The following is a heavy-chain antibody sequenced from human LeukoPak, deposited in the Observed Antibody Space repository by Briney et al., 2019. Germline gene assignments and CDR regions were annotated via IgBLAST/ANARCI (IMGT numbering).Heavy chain of an antibody. Sequence: ASVKVSCMTSGYTFSDYYIHWVRQAPGQGLEWMGWINPKNSGTKYAQKFQGWITMTTDTSTSTAYMELTSLRSNDTAVYYCARVTVTTLFDHWGPGTLVTVSS. J-gene: IGHJ4*02. V-gene: IGHV1-2*04. CDR1: GYTFSDYY. CDR3: ARVTVTTLFDH. D-gene: IGHD4-17*01. CDR2: INPKNSGT.